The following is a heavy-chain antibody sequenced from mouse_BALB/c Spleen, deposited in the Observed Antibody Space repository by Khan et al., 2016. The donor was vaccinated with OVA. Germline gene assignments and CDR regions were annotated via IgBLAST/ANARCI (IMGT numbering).Heavy chain of an antibody. CDR1: GFNFKDTY. CDR2: IDPANGNT. D-gene: IGHD4-1*01. V-gene: IGHV14-3*02. Sequence: VQLQQSGAALVKPGASVKLSCTASGFNFKDTYLNWVKQRPEQGLEWIGRIDPANGNTNYVPKFQGKATITADTSSNTAYLQLRSLTSEDTAVYDCARDYWDVFAYWGQGTLVTVSA. CDR3: ARDYWDVFAY. J-gene: IGHJ3*01.